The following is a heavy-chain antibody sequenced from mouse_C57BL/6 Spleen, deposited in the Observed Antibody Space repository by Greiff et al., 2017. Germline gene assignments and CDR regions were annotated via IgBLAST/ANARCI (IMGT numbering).Heavy chain of an antibody. CDR2: INPNNGGT. CDR1: GYTFTDYY. D-gene: IGHD1-1*01. Sequence: VQLQQSGPELVKPGASVKISCKASGYTFTDYYMNWVKQSHGKSLEWIGDINPNNGGTSYNQKFKGKATLTVDKSSSTAYLDLRSLTSEDSAVYYCARLLRDYFDYWGQGTTLTVSS. J-gene: IGHJ2*01. CDR3: ARLLRDYFDY. V-gene: IGHV1-26*01.